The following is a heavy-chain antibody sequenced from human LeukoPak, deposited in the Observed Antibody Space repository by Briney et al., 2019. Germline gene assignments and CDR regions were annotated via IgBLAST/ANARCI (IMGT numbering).Heavy chain of an antibody. V-gene: IGHV4-34*01. CDR1: GGSFSGYY. Sequence: PSETLSLTCAVYGGSFSGYYWSWIRQPPGKGLEWIGEINHSGSTNYNPSLKSRVTISVDTSKNQFPLKLSSVTAADTAVYYCARNGKWLLRNAFDYWGQGTLVTVSS. D-gene: IGHD3-22*01. J-gene: IGHJ4*02. CDR2: INHSGST. CDR3: ARNGKWLLRNAFDY.